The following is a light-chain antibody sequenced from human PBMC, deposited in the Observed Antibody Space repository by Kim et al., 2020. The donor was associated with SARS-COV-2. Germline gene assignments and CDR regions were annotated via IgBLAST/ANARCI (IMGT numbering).Light chain of an antibody. CDR1: QGISSD. CDR3: QQVNSYPFT. CDR2: DAS. Sequence: ASGGDRVTITCRASQGISSDLAWFQQKPGTAPKLLIYDASTSQSGVPSRFSGSGSGTDFTLTISSLQPEDFATYYCQQVNSYPFTFGGGTKVDIK. J-gene: IGKJ4*01. V-gene: IGKV1-9*01.